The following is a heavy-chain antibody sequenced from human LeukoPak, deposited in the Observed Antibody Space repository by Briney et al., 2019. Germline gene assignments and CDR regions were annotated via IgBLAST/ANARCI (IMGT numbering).Heavy chain of an antibody. Sequence: PGGSLRLSCAASGFTFSSYWMHWVRQAPGKGLVWVSRINSDGSSTSYADFVKGRFTISRDNAKNTLYLQMNSLRAEDTAVYYCARAPRYYYDSSGYPDYWGQGTLVTVSS. D-gene: IGHD3-22*01. CDR3: ARAPRYYYDSSGYPDY. CDR2: INSDGSST. CDR1: GFTFSSYW. V-gene: IGHV3-74*01. J-gene: IGHJ4*02.